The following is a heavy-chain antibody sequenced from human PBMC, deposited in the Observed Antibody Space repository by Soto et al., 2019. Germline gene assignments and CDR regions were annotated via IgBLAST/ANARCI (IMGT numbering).Heavy chain of an antibody. J-gene: IGHJ4*02. Sequence: SETLSLTCTVSGGSISSGDYYWSWIRQPPGKGPEWIGYIYYSGSTYYNPSLKSRVTISVDTSKNQSSLKLSSVTAADTAVYYCARQQLVFYFDYWGQGTLVTVSS. D-gene: IGHD6-13*01. CDR3: ARQQLVFYFDY. V-gene: IGHV4-30-4*01. CDR2: IYYSGST. CDR1: GGSISSGDYY.